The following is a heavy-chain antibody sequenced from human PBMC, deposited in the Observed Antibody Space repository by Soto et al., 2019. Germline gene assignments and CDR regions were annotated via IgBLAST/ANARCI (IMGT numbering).Heavy chain of an antibody. Sequence: LSLTCTVSGGSISSYYWSWIRQPAGKGLEWIGRIYTSGSTNDNPSLKSRVTMSVDTSQHQFSMNLGSVTAAADTAVYYCARDRITLANDAFDIWGQGTMVTVSS. V-gene: IGHV4-4*07. J-gene: IGHJ3*02. CDR2: IYTSGST. CDR3: ARDRITLANDAFDI. D-gene: IGHD3-10*01. CDR1: GGSISSYY.